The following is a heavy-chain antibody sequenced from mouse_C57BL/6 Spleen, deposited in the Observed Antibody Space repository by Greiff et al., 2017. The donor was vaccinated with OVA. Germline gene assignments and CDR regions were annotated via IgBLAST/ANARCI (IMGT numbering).Heavy chain of an antibody. CDR3: ARRGNWDEYFDV. CDR2: IDPSDSYT. CDR1: GYTFTSYW. J-gene: IGHJ1*03. Sequence: QVQLQQPGAELVMPGASVKLSCKASGYTFTSYWMHWVKQRPGQGLEWIGEIDPSDSYTNYHQKFKGKSTLTVDKSSSTAYMQLSSLTSEDSAVYYCARRGNWDEYFDVWGTGTTVTVSS. V-gene: IGHV1-69*01. D-gene: IGHD4-1*01.